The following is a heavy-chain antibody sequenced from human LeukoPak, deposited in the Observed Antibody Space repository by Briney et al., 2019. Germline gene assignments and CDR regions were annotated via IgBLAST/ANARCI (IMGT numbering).Heavy chain of an antibody. Sequence: GASVKVSCKASGGTFSSYAISWVRQAPGQGLEWMGGIIPIFGTANYAQKFQGRVTITADESTSTAYMELRSLRSDDTAVYYCARDQWETGRYFDWSQYDAFDIWGQGTMVTVSS. J-gene: IGHJ3*02. V-gene: IGHV1-69*13. CDR3: ARDQWETGRYFDWSQYDAFDI. CDR2: IIPIFGTA. CDR1: GGTFSSYA. D-gene: IGHD3-9*01.